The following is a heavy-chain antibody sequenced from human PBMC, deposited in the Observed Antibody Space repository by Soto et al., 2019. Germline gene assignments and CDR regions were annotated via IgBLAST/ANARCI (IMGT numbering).Heavy chain of an antibody. Sequence: GGSLRLSCAASGFTFSSYAMSWVRQAPGKGLEWVSAISGSGGSTYYADSVKGRFTISRDNSKNTLYLQMNSLRAEDTAVYYCAKGPAEIFGVVIMYYFDYWGQGTLVTVSS. V-gene: IGHV3-23*01. CDR3: AKGPAEIFGVVIMYYFDY. CDR2: ISGSGGST. J-gene: IGHJ4*02. CDR1: GFTFSSYA. D-gene: IGHD3-3*01.